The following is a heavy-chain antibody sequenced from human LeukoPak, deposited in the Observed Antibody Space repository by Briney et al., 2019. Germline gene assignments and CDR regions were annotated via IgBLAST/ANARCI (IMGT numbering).Heavy chain of an antibody. V-gene: IGHV4-38-2*02. CDR3: ASTPDYYDSSGYYGPNWFDP. D-gene: IGHD3-22*01. CDR2: IYYSGST. Sequence: SETLSLTCTVSGYSISSGYYWGWIRQPPGKGLEWIGYIYYSGSTNYNPSLKSRVTISVDTSKNQFSLKLSSVTAADTAVYYCASTPDYYDSSGYYGPNWFDPWGQGTLVTVSS. J-gene: IGHJ5*02. CDR1: GYSISSGYY.